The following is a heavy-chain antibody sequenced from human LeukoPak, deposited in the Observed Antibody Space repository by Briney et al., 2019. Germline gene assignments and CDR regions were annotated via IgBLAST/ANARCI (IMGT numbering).Heavy chain of an antibody. CDR2: IKQDGSDK. CDR1: GFTFSTYW. CDR3: ARVRCSSNSCFPDY. Sequence: PGGSLRLSCAASGFTFSTYWMSWVRQAPGKGLEWVANIKQDGSDKYYVDSVKGRSTISGDNAKNSLFLQMNSLRAEDTAVYYCARVRCSSNSCFPDYWGQGTLVTVSS. V-gene: IGHV3-7*01. J-gene: IGHJ4*02. D-gene: IGHD2-2*01.